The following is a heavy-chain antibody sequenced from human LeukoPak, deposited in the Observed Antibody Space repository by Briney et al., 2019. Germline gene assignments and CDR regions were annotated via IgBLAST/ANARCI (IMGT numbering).Heavy chain of an antibody. D-gene: IGHD6-13*01. CDR2: ISSGSTYT. Sequence: GGSLRLSCTASGFTFSIYSMNWVRQAPGKGLEWVSSISSGSTYTYYADSVKGRFTISRDNAKNSLYLQMNSLRAEDTAVYSCARTSEGSTAATGTPFDSWGQGILATVSS. CDR3: ARTSEGSTAATGTPFDS. J-gene: IGHJ4*02. CDR1: GFTFSIYS. V-gene: IGHV3-21*01.